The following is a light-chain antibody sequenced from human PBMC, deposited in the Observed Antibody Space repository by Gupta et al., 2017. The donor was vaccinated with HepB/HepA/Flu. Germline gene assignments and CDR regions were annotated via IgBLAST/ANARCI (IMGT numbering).Light chain of an antibody. CDR1: QSVNSIY. J-gene: IGKJ1*01. CDR3: EQEGRSPRT. CDR2: GVS. Sequence: EIVLTQSPGTLSLSRGERATLSCRASQSVNSIYFAWYQQNPVQAPRLLIFGVSTRATGVPDRFSGSGSATYFTLTISIQAPEDFAVYYCEQEGRSPRTFGQGTKVEIK. V-gene: IGKV3-20*01.